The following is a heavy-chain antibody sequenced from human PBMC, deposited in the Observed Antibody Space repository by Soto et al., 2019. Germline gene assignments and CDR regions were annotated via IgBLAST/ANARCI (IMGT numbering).Heavy chain of an antibody. Sequence: EVQLVESGGGLVQPGRSLRLSCAASGFTFDDYAMHWVRQAPGKGLEWVSGISWNSGSIGYADSVKGRFTISRDNAKNSLYLQRNSLRAEDTALYYCAKDMVRGVIISGMDVWGQGTTVTVSS. D-gene: IGHD3-10*01. CDR1: GFTFDDYA. CDR3: AKDMVRGVIISGMDV. J-gene: IGHJ6*02. CDR2: ISWNSGSI. V-gene: IGHV3-9*01.